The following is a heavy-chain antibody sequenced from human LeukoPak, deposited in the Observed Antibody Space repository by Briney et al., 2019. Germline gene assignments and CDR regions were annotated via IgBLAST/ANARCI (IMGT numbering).Heavy chain of an antibody. CDR2: ISWDGGST. CDR3: ARDLGWPWEPDY. D-gene: IGHD1-26*01. V-gene: IGHV3-43*01. J-gene: IGHJ4*02. Sequence: SGGSLRLSCAASGFTFSSYWMHWVRQAPGKGLEWVSLISWDGGSTYYADSVKGRFTISRDNSKNSLYLQMNSLRTEDTALYYCARDLGWPWEPDYWGQGTLVTVSS. CDR1: GFTFSSYW.